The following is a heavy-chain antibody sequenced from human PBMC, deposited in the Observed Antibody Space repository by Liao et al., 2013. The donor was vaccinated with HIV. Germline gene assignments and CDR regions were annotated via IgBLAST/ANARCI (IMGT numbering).Heavy chain of an antibody. J-gene: IGHJ5*02. Sequence: QVQLQESGPGLVKPSETLSLTCNVSGGSISSYYWSWIRQPAGKGLEWIGRIYSSGSANYNPSLKSRVIMSVDTSKNQFSLKLSSVTAADTAVYYCARTDQYYDFWNGYENWFDPWAREPWSPSPQ. CDR1: GGSISSYY. CDR3: ARTDQYYDFWNGYENWFDP. D-gene: IGHD3-3*01. V-gene: IGHV4-4*07. CDR2: IYSSGSA.